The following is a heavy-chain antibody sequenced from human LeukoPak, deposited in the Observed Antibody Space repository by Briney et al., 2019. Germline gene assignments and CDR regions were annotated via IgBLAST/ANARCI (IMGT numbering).Heavy chain of an antibody. CDR2: IIPIFGTA. Sequence: SVKVSCKASGGTFSSYAISWVRQAPGQGLEWIGGIIPIFGTANYAQKFQGRVTITADESTSTAYMELSSLRSEDTAVYYCARGYYDSSGFYYFDYWGQGTLVTVSS. CDR3: ARGYYDSSGFYYFDY. CDR1: GGTFSSYA. D-gene: IGHD3-22*01. V-gene: IGHV1-69*13. J-gene: IGHJ4*02.